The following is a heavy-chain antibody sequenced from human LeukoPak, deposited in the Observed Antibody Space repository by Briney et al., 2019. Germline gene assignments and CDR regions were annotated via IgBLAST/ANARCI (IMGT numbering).Heavy chain of an antibody. CDR3: ARDVSSPSSWWFDP. CDR2: IIPIFGTA. Sequence: EASVKVSCKASGGTFSSYAISWVRQAPGQGLEWMGGIIPIFGTANYAQKFQGRVTMTRDMSTRTDYMELSSLRYEGTAVYYCARDVSSPSSWWFDPWGQGTLVIVSS. J-gene: IGHJ5*02. CDR1: GGTFSSYA. D-gene: IGHD2-2*01. V-gene: IGHV1-69*05.